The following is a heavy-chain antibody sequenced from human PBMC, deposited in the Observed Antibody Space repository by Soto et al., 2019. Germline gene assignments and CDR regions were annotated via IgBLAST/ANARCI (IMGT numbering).Heavy chain of an antibody. Sequence: QLQLQESGPGLVKPSETLSLTCTVSGGSISSSSYYWGWIRQPPGKGLEWIGSIYYSGSTYYNPSLKSRVTISVDPSKNQFSLKLSSVTAADTAVYYCASLSYCSSTSCYPGTPIYYYYGMDVWGQGTTVTVSS. J-gene: IGHJ6*02. CDR1: GGSISSSSYY. CDR3: ASLSYCSSTSCYPGTPIYYYYGMDV. D-gene: IGHD2-2*01. V-gene: IGHV4-39*01. CDR2: IYYSGST.